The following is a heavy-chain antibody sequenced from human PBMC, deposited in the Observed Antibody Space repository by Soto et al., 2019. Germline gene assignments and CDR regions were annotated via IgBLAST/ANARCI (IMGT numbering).Heavy chain of an antibody. Sequence: QVQLVQSGAEVRKPGSSVKVSCKASGGTFSSYAISWVRQAPGQGLEWMGGIIPIFGTINYAQEFQGRITITADKSTSTAYRELSSLRPEDTAVYYCARGGVVITGYGMDVWGQGNTVTVSS. CDR2: IIPIFGTI. V-gene: IGHV1-69*06. D-gene: IGHD3-22*01. CDR1: GGTFSSYA. CDR3: ARGGVVITGYGMDV. J-gene: IGHJ6*02.